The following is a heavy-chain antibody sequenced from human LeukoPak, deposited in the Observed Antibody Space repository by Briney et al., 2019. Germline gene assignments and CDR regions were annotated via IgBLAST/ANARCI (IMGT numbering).Heavy chain of an antibody. CDR1: GGSINNYY. D-gene: IGHD3-22*01. CDR2: IYTSRGI. J-gene: IGHJ4*02. CDR3: VGESKTDDDSGYYHDY. V-gene: IGHV4-4*07. Sequence: SETLSLTCTVSGGSINNYYWSWIRQPAGKGLESMWRIYTSRGIDHNPSLTSRATMPFDTSTNQFPLKLNSVTAADTALYYFVGESKTDDDSGYYHDYWGQGTLVTVSS.